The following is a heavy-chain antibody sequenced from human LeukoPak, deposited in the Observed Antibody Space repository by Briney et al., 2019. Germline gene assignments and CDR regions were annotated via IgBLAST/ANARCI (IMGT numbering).Heavy chain of an antibody. J-gene: IGHJ4*02. V-gene: IGHV3-23*01. CDR1: GFTFSNYA. Sequence: GGSLRLSCAASGFTFSNYAMSWVRQAPGKGLEWVAAINGNGGGTYYADSVKGRFTISRDNSRNTLFLHMNTLRAEDTAVYYCAKPRVGDFIVVVPGAEDCWGQGTLVTVSS. CDR3: AKPRVGDFIVVVPGAEDC. D-gene: IGHD2-2*01. CDR2: INGNGGGT.